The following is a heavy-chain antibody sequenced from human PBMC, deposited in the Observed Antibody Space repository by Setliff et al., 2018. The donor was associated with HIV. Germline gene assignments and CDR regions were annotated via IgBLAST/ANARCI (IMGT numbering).Heavy chain of an antibody. CDR2: TYYRSKWYN. D-gene: IGHD3-10*01. J-gene: IGHJ4*02. CDR3: ARDQVANYYGSGIDY. CDR1: GDSVSSNSAA. Sequence: PSQTLSLTCALSGDSVSSNSAAWNWIRQSPSRGLEWLGRTYYRSKWYNNYAVSVKSRITINPDTSKNQFSLHLNSVTPDDTAVYYCARDQVANYYGSGIDYWGQGTLVTVSS. V-gene: IGHV6-1*01.